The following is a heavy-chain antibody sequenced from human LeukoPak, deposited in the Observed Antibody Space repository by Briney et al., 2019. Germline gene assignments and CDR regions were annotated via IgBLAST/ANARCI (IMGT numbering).Heavy chain of an antibody. CDR2: ISSSGSTI. Sequence: GGSLRLSCAASRFTFSDYYMSWIRQAPGKGLEWISYISSSGSTIYYTDSVKGRFTISRDNAKNSLYLQMNSLRAEDTALYYCAKDSGYRTGYFDYWGQGTLVTVSS. D-gene: IGHD3-10*01. V-gene: IGHV3-11*01. J-gene: IGHJ4*02. CDR1: RFTFSDYY. CDR3: AKDSGYRTGYFDY.